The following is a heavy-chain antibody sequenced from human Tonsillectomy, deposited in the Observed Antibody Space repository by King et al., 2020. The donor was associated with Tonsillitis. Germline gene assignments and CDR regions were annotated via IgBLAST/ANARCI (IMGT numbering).Heavy chain of an antibody. CDR1: GGSISSGGYS. J-gene: IGHJ4*02. V-gene: IGHV4-30-2*01. CDR2: IYHSGST. Sequence: LQLQESGSGLVKPSQTLSLTCAVSGGSISSGGYSWSWIRQPPGKGLEWIGYIYHSGSTYYNPSLKSRVTISVDRSKNQFSLKLTSVTAADTAVYYCAGGGKVTSQFDYWGQGTPGTVSS. D-gene: IGHD4-17*01. CDR3: AGGGKVTSQFDY.